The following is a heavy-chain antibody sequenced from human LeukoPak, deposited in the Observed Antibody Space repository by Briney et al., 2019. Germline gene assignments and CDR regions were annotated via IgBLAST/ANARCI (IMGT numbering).Heavy chain of an antibody. CDR3: ARDVESQPISAPFWSGYWGFDP. D-gene: IGHD3-3*01. V-gene: IGHV4-39*07. J-gene: IGHJ5*02. Sequence: SETLSLTCTVSGGSISNNSHYWGSIRQPPGKGLEWIGSMYDSENTYYNPSLNSRVTISVDASKNQFSLKLSSVTAADTAVYYCARDVESQPISAPFWSGYWGFDPWGQGTLVTVSS. CDR1: GGSISNNSHY. CDR2: MYDSENT.